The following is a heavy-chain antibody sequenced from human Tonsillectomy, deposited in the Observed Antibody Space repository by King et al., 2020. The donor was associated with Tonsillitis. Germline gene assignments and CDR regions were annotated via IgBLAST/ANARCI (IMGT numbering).Heavy chain of an antibody. J-gene: IGHJ3*01. Sequence: VQLVESGGGVVQPGRSLRLSCAASGFTFSSYGMHWVRQAPGKGLEWVAVIANDGTNKYYADSVKGRFTVSRDNSKNTLYLQMNSLRAEDTAVFYCAKDRGYTYDPWAFDLWGQGTMVTVS. CDR1: GFTFSSYG. CDR3: AKDRGYTYDPWAFDL. D-gene: IGHD5-18*01. V-gene: IGHV3-30*18. CDR2: IANDGTNK.